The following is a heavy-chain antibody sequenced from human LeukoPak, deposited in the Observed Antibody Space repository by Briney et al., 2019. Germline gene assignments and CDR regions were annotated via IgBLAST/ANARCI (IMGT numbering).Heavy chain of an antibody. J-gene: IGHJ5*02. V-gene: IGHV4-59*01. D-gene: IGHD5-18*01. CDR1: GGSISSYY. CDR3: AREVDTASHWFDP. Sequence: KPSETLSLTCTVSGGSISSYYWSWLRQPPGKGLEWIGYIYYSGSTNYNPSLKSRVTISIDTSKNQFSLKLSSVTAADTAVYYCAREVDTASHWFDPWGQGTLVTVSS. CDR2: IYYSGST.